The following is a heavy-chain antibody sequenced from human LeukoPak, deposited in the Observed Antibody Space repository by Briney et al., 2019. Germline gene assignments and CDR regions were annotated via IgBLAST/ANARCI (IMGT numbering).Heavy chain of an antibody. Sequence: GASLKISCKGSGYNFTNYWIAWVRQMPGKGLEWIGIIYPGDSDTRYSPSFQGQVTISTDKSISTAYLQWSSLKASDTAIYYCARQGPLGYCSSPSCFPSFDYWGQGTLVTVSS. V-gene: IGHV5-51*01. J-gene: IGHJ4*02. D-gene: IGHD2-2*01. CDR2: IYPGDSDT. CDR3: ARQGPLGYCSSPSCFPSFDY. CDR1: GYNFTNYW.